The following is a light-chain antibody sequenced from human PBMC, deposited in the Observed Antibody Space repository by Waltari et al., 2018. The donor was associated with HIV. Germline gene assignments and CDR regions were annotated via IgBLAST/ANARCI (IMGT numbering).Light chain of an antibody. CDR3: GSWDSSLSGVV. CDR1: TSTIGTNY. V-gene: IGLV1-51*01. CDR2: DNN. J-gene: IGLJ2*01. Sequence: QSVLTQPPSVSAAPGQKVTISCSGSTSTIGTNYLPWYQQLPGTAPKLLIYDNNKRPSGIPDRFSGSKSGTSATLGITGLQTGDEADYYCGSWDSSLSGVVFGGGTKLTVL.